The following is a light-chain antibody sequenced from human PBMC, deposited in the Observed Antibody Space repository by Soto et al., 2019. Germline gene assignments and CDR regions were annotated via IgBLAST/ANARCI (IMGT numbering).Light chain of an antibody. V-gene: IGKV3-11*01. CDR2: DAY. CDR1: QSFRGL. J-gene: IGKJ5*01. CDR3: QQRHMWPIP. Sequence: EVVLTQSPVTLSLSPGERATLSCRASQSFRGLLSWYQQKPGQAPRLLIYDAYNRATGIPPRFSGSGSGTDFTLTISSLEHEASAVYYCQQRHMWPIPFGQGKRLEIK.